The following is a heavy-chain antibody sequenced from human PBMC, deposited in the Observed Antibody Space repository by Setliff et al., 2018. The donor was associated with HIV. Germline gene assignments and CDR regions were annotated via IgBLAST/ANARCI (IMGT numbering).Heavy chain of an antibody. CDR2: IDTDNGNT. CDR1: GYTFTTYG. CDR3: AREGLWFGDRGYYMDV. V-gene: IGHV1-18*01. D-gene: IGHD3-10*01. Sequence: ASVKVSCKASGYTFTTYGITWVRQAPGQGLEWMGWIDTDNGNTNYAQKFQGRVTMTTDTSTSTVYMELGSLISDDTAVYYCAREGLWFGDRGYYMDVWGTGTAVTVSS. J-gene: IGHJ6*03.